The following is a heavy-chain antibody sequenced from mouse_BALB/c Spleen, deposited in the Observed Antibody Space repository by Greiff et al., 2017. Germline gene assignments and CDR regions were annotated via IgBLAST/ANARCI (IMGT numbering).Heavy chain of an antibody. Sequence: QVQLKQPGAELVKPGASVKLSCKASGYTFTSYWMHWVKQRPGQGLEWIGEINPSNGRTNYNEKFKSKATLTVDKSSSTAYMQLSSLTSEDSAVYYCARWDDGYYFDYWGQGTTLTVSS. D-gene: IGHD2-3*01. CDR3: ARWDDGYYFDY. J-gene: IGHJ2*01. CDR1: GYTFTSYW. CDR2: INPSNGRT. V-gene: IGHV1S81*02.